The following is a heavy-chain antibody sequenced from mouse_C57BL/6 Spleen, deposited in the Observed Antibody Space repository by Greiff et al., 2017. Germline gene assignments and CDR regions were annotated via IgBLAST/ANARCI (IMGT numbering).Heavy chain of an antibody. D-gene: IGHD1-1*01. V-gene: IGHV1-74*01. Sequence: QVQLQQPGAELVQPGASVKVSCKASGYTFTSYWMHWVKQRPGQGLEWIGRIHPSDSDTNYNQKFKGKATLTVDKSSSTAYMKLSSLTSEDSAVSYGASGITTVVEVNCCCWGKGATLTVSS. J-gene: IGHJ2*01. CDR2: IHPSDSDT. CDR1: GYTFTSYW. CDR3: ASGITTVVEVNCCC.